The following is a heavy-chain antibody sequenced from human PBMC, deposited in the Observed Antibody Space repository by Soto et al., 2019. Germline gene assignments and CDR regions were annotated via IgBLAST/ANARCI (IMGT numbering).Heavy chain of an antibody. V-gene: IGHV3-48*02. D-gene: IGHD3-10*01. CDR3: GGPDMVRDYAMDV. J-gene: IGHJ6*02. CDR1: GFTFRRYS. CDR2: ISSSSSTI. Sequence: GGSLRLSCAASGFTFRRYSMDWVRQDPGKGLEWVSYISSSSSTIYYADSVKGRFTISRDNAKNSLYLQMNSLRDEDTAVYYCGGPDMVRDYAMDVWGQGTTGTVSS.